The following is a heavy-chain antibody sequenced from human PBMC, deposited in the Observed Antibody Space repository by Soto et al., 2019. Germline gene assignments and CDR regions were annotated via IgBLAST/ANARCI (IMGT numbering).Heavy chain of an antibody. CDR3: ARDLSDYADSGFDY. Sequence: GGSLRLSCAASGFTFSSYGMHWVRQAPGKGLEWVSVIWYDGSNKYYADSVKGRFTISRDNSKNSLYLQMNSLRAEDTAVYYCARDLSDYADSGFDYWGQGTLVTVSS. CDR1: GFTFSSYG. V-gene: IGHV3-33*01. J-gene: IGHJ4*02. CDR2: IWYDGSNK. D-gene: IGHD4-17*01.